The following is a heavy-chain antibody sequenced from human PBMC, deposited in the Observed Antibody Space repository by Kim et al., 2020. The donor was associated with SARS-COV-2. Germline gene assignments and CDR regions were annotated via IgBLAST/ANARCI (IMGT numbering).Heavy chain of an antibody. D-gene: IGHD3-3*01. CDR3: AIIPDDFGAPMDV. CDR2: IYYSGST. V-gene: IGHV4-59*08. CDR1: GGSISSCY. J-gene: IGHJ6*03. Sequence: SETLSLTCTVSGGSISSCYWSWIRQPPGKGLEWIGYIYYSGSTNYNPSLKSRVTISVDTSKNQFSLKLSSVTAADTAVYYCAIIPDDFGAPMDVWGKGTTVTVSS.